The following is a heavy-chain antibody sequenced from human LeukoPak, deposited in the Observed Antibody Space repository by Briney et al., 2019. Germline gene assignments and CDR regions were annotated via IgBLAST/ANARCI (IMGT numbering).Heavy chain of an antibody. CDR3: ARDSSTVTTPYFDF. J-gene: IGHJ4*02. CDR1: GFTFTGYY. Sequence: ASVKVSCKTSGFTFTGYYIHWVRQAPGQGLEWTGWINANSGGTNYAQQFQGWVTMTRDTSISTAYMELSRLRSDDTAMYYCARDSSTVTTPYFDFWGQGTLVTVSS. V-gene: IGHV1-2*04. CDR2: INANSGGT. D-gene: IGHD4-11*01.